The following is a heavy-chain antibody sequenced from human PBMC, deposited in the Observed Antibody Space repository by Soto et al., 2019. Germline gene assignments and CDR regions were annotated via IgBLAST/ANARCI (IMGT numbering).Heavy chain of an antibody. CDR2: IWYDGSNK. CDR1: GFIFSSYG. CDR3: ARDESSSSGAFDY. Sequence: PGGSLRLSCAASGFIFSSYGMHWVRQAPGKGLEWVAVIWYDGSNKYYADSVKGRFTISRDNSKNTLYLQMNSLRAEDTAVYQCARDESSSSGAFDYWGQGTLVTVSS. D-gene: IGHD6-6*01. J-gene: IGHJ4*02. V-gene: IGHV3-33*01.